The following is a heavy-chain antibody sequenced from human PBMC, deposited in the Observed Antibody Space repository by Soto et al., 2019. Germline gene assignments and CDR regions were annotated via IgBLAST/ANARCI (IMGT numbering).Heavy chain of an antibody. J-gene: IGHJ4*02. D-gene: IGHD1-26*01. Sequence: GSLRLSCAASGFSFSNYGMTWVCQAPGEGLECVSRISGSGGSTYNADSVKGRFTISRDNSKNMLYLQMNSLRAEDTAVYYCAKFGSLGVVTGYFDYWGQGILVTVSS. CDR3: AKFGSLGVVTGYFDY. V-gene: IGHV3-23*01. CDR2: ISGSGGST. CDR1: GFSFSNYG.